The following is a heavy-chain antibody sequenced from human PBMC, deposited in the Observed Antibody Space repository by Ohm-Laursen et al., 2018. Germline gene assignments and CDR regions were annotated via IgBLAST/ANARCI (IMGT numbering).Heavy chain of an antibody. CDR3: AREKGGKDDGMDV. CDR2: ISGSGSTI. CDR1: GFTFSSYA. J-gene: IGHJ6*02. Sequence: SLRLSCAASGFTFSSYAMSWVRQAPGKGLEWVSAISGSGSTIYYADSVKGRFTISRDNAKNSLYLQMNSLRAEDTAVYYCAREKGGKDDGMDVWGQGTTVTVSS. D-gene: IGHD1-26*01. V-gene: IGHV3-48*03.